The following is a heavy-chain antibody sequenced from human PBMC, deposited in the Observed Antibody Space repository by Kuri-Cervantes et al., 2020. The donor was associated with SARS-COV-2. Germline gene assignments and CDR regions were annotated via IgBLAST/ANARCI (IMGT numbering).Heavy chain of an antibody. CDR2: IRSKANSYET. D-gene: IGHD4-11*01. Sequence: ESLKISCAASGFTFSGSAMHWVRQASGKGLEWVGRIRSKANSYETAYAASVKGRFTISRDDSKNTAYLQMNSLKTEDTAVYYCTSLSTVAPFDYWGQGTLVTVSS. CDR1: GFTFSGSA. CDR3: TSLSTVAPFDY. J-gene: IGHJ4*02. V-gene: IGHV3-73*01.